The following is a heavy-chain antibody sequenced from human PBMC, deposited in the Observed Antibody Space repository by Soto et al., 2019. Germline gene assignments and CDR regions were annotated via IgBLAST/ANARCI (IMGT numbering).Heavy chain of an antibody. D-gene: IGHD3-10*01. J-gene: IGHJ4*02. CDR1: GFTFSSYA. V-gene: IGHV3-23*01. CDR3: ATYGPADYYGSAPFDY. Sequence: EVQLLESGGGLVQPGGSLRLSCAASGFTFSSYAMSWVRQAPGKGLEWGSAISGSGGSTYYADSVKGRFTISRDNSKNTLYLHMNSLRAEDTAVYYCATYGPADYYGSAPFDYWGQGTLVTVSS. CDR2: ISGSGGST.